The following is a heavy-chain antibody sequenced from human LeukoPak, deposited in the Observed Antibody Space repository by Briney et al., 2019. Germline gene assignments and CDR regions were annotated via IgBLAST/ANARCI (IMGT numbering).Heavy chain of an antibody. Sequence: SETLSLTCTVSGGSISSGGYYWSWIRQHPGKGLEWIGYIYYSGSTYYNPSLKSRVTISVDTPKNQFSLKLSSVTAADTAVYYCARESCSSTSCYSGNNWFDPWGQGTLVTVSS. CDR2: IYYSGST. CDR1: GGSISSGGYY. V-gene: IGHV4-31*03. CDR3: ARESCSSTSCYSGNNWFDP. D-gene: IGHD2-2*01. J-gene: IGHJ5*02.